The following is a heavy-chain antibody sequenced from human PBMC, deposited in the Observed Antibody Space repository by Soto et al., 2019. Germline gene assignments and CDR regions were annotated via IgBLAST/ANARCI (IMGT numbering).Heavy chain of an antibody. J-gene: IGHJ4*02. D-gene: IGHD2-15*01. CDR3: AIGGVGIGGCSGGSCYLFDY. V-gene: IGHV1-18*01. Sequence: QVQLVQSGAEVKKPGASVKVSCKASGYTFTSYGISWVRQAPGQGLEWMGWISAYNGNTNYAQKLQGRVTMTTDTSTSTAYMELRSLRSDDTAVYYCAIGGVGIGGCSGGSCYLFDYRGQGTLVTVSS. CDR2: ISAYNGNT. CDR1: GYTFTSYG.